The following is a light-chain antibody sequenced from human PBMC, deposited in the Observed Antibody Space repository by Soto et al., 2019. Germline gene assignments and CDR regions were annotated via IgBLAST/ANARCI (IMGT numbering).Light chain of an antibody. Sequence: QSALTQPASVSGSPGQSITISCTGTSSDVGGYNYVSWYQQHPGKAPKLMIYEVSNRPSGVSSRFSGSKSGNTASLTISGLQAEDEADYYRSSYTTSSTYVLGTGTKVTVL. CDR1: SSDVGGYNY. CDR3: SSYTTSSTYV. J-gene: IGLJ1*01. V-gene: IGLV2-14*01. CDR2: EVS.